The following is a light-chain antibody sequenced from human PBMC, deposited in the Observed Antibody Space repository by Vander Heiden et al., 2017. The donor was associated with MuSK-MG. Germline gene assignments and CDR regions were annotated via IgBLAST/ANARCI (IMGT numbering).Light chain of an antibody. CDR1: QGISHY. CDR3: QKYNSAPQT. J-gene: IGKJ1*01. V-gene: IGKV1-27*01. CDR2: AAS. Sequence: DIQMTQSPSSLSASVGDRVTITCRACQGISHYLAWYQQKPGKVPKLLIYAASTLQSGVPSRFSGSGSGTDFTLTISSLQPEDVATYYCQKYNSAPQTFGQGTKVEIK.